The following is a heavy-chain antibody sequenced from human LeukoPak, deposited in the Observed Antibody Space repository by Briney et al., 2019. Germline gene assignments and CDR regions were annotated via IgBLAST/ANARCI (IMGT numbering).Heavy chain of an antibody. Sequence: PGGSLRLSCAASGFSFSTYSMNWVRQGPGKGLVWVSYISDSSRTIHYADSVKGRFTISRDNAKSSLYLEMNSLRDEDTAVYYCARDLRNGMDVWGQGTTVTVSS. CDR3: ARDLRNGMDV. V-gene: IGHV3-48*02. CDR2: ISDSSRTI. J-gene: IGHJ6*02. CDR1: GFSFSTYS.